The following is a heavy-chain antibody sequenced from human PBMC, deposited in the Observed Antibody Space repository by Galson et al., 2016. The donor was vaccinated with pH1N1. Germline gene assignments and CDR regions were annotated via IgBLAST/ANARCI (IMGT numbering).Heavy chain of an antibody. CDR3: ARLYERYMAAEFYFDH. Sequence: TLSLTCSVSGGSLRNNNHYWNWVRQRPGRGLEWIGYIYYDGTTYYNPSLKSRVSISVDTSRNRFSLTLSSVTAADTAAYYCARLYERYMAAEFYFDHWGQGALVTVSS. V-gene: IGHV4-31*03. CDR1: GGSLRNNNHY. CDR2: IYYDGTT. D-gene: IGHD1-1*01. J-gene: IGHJ4*02.